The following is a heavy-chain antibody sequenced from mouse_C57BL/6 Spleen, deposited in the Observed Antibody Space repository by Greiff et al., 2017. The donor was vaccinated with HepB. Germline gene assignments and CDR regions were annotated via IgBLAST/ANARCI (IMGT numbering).Heavy chain of an antibody. CDR1: GYSFTGYY. J-gene: IGHJ4*01. V-gene: IGHV1-31*01. Sequence: EVQLQQSGPELVKPGASVKISCKASGYSFTGYYMHWVKQSHGNILDWIGYIYPYNGVSSYNQKFKGKATLTVDKSSSTAYMELRSLTSEDSAVYYCAREDYYGSSYEDAMDYWGQGTSVTVSS. CDR2: IYPYNGVS. CDR3: AREDYYGSSYEDAMDY. D-gene: IGHD1-1*01.